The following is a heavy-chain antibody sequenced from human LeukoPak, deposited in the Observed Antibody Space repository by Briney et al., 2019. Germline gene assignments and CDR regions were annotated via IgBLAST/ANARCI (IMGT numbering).Heavy chain of an antibody. J-gene: IGHJ4*02. V-gene: IGHV3-23*01. CDR2: ISGSGGST. Sequence: PGGSLRLSCAASGFTFSSYAMTWVRQAPGKGLEWVSAISGSGGSTYYADSVKGRFTISRDNSKNTLYLQMNSLRAEDTAVYYCAKDSSTVVTGGHTDYWGQGTLVTVSS. CDR1: GFTFSSYA. D-gene: IGHD4-23*01. CDR3: AKDSSTVVTGGHTDY.